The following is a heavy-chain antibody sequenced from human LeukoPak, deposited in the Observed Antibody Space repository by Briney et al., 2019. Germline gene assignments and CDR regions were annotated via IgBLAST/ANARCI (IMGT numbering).Heavy chain of an antibody. V-gene: IGHV4-61*08. CDR3: ARAAAAGTYYFDY. D-gene: IGHD6-13*01. Sequence: SETLSLTCTVSGDSISSGVNYWGWVRQHPGKGLEWIGYIYYSGSTNYNPSLKSRVTISVDTSKNQFSLKLSSVTAADTAVYYCARAAAAGTYYFDYWGQGTLVTVSS. CDR2: IYYSGST. J-gene: IGHJ4*02. CDR1: GDSISSGVNY.